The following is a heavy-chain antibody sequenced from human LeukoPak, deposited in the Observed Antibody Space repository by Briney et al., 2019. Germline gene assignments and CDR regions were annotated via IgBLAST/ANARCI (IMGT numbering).Heavy chain of an antibody. CDR2: IYYSGST. V-gene: IGHV4-39*07. D-gene: IGHD6-13*01. Sequence: PSETLSLTCTVSGGSISSSSYYWGWIRQPPGKGLEWIGSIYYSGSTYYNPSLKSRVTISVDTSKNQFSLKLSSVTAADTAVYYCARDLRQQLVRGWFDPWGQGTLVTVSS. CDR1: GGSISSSSYY. J-gene: IGHJ5*02. CDR3: ARDLRQQLVRGWFDP.